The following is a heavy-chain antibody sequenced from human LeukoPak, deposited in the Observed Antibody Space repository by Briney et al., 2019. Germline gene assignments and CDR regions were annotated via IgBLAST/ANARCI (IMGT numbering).Heavy chain of an antibody. CDR3: ARGRYGKKRIGTTEDAFDI. J-gene: IGHJ3*02. CDR2: MNPNSGNT. D-gene: IGHD2/OR15-2a*01. V-gene: IGHV1-8*03. CDR1: GYTFTNYD. Sequence: WASVKVSCKASGYTFTNYDINWVRQATGQGLEWMGWMNPNSGNTGYAQKFQGRVTITRNTSISTAYMELSSLRSEDTAVYYCARGRYGKKRIGTTEDAFDIWGQGTMVTVSS.